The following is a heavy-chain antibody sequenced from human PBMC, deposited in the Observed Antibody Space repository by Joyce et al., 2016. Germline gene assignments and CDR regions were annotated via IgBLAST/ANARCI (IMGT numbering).Heavy chain of an antibody. CDR3: ARGDLRTSSPLFWYFAL. CDR1: GYTFTDYY. CDR2: INRNSGGT. D-gene: IGHD2-2*01. J-gene: IGHJ2*01. Sequence: QVQLVQSGAEVKKPGASVKVSCKASGYTFTDYYIHWVRQAPGQGLEWLGGINRNSGGTEYAQKFQDRVTMTRDTSIRTAYMELTGLRSDDTAVYYCARGDLRTSSPLFWYFALWGRGTLVTVSS. V-gene: IGHV1-2*02.